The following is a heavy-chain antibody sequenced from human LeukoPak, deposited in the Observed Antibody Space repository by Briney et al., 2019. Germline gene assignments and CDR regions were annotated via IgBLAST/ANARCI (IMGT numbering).Heavy chain of an antibody. D-gene: IGHD4-17*01. CDR1: GFTFSSYA. J-gene: IGHJ4*02. Sequence: PGGSLRLSCAASGFTFSSYAMSWVRQAPGKGLEWVSAISGSGGSTYYADSVKGRFTISRDNSKNTLYLQMNSLRAEDTAVYYCANRGEMTTVTRRPFDYWGQGTLVTVSS. CDR2: ISGSGGST. CDR3: ANRGEMTTVTRRPFDY. V-gene: IGHV3-23*01.